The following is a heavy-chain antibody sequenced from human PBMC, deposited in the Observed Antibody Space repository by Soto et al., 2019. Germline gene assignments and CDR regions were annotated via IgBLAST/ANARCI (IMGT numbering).Heavy chain of an antibody. J-gene: IGHJ4*02. CDR3: ARDPPIVVVVAATPYFDY. Sequence: QVQLVESGGGVVQPGRSLRLSCAASGFTFSSYAMHWVRQAPGKGLEWMAVISYDGSNKYYADSVKGRFTISRDNSKNTLYLQMNSLRAEDTAVYYCARDPPIVVVVAATPYFDYWGQGTLVTVSS. D-gene: IGHD2-15*01. V-gene: IGHV3-30-3*01. CDR1: GFTFSSYA. CDR2: ISYDGSNK.